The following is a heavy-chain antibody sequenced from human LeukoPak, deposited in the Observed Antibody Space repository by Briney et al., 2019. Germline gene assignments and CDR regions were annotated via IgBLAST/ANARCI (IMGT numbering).Heavy chain of an antibody. CDR3: VRRSRDNSGYYYVDY. V-gene: IGHV4-39*01. CDR1: GASISSNSHF. D-gene: IGHD3-22*01. CDR2: FRYRDNT. J-gene: IGHJ4*02. Sequence: SETLSLTCAVSGASISSNSHFWGWVRQPPGKGLEWIGSFRYRDNTYSNPSLKSRVTISEDTSKNQSSLKLSSVTATDTAVYYCVRRSRDNSGYYYVDYWGQGTLVTVSP.